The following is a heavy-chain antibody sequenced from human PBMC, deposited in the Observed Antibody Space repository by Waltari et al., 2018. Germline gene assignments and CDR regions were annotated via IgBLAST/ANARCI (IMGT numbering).Heavy chain of an antibody. Sequence: EVQLVESGGGLVKPGGSLRLSCSASVFSFGSYSMGWVRQAPGKGLEWISTISSTSSYIFDTDSLRGRFAISRDNARDLLYLQMNSLRAEDTAVYYCARDPGSGRFFDYWGQGILVTVSS. V-gene: IGHV3-21*02. D-gene: IGHD1-26*01. CDR1: VFSFGSYS. J-gene: IGHJ4*02. CDR2: ISSTSSYI. CDR3: ARDPGSGRFFDY.